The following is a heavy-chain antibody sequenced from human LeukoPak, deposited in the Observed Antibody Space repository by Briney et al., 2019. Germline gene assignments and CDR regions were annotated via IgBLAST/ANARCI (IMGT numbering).Heavy chain of an antibody. D-gene: IGHD6-19*01. CDR1: GFTFRTSW. CDR3: VRGSSDWKGMDI. J-gene: IGHJ4*02. CDR2: INPDGSGP. V-gene: IGHV3-74*01. Sequence: HSGGSLRLSCAASGFTFRTSWIHWVRQAPGRGLEWISRINPDGSGPAYADSLKGRLTISRDNARNTVDLQMNSVRADDTAVYYCVRGSSDWKGMDIWGQGTLVTVSP.